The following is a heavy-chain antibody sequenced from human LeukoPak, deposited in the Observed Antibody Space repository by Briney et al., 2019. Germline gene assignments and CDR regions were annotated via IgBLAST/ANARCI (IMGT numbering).Heavy chain of an antibody. J-gene: IGHJ4*02. V-gene: IGHV4-34*01. CDR3: ARGASSDY. D-gene: IGHD2-15*01. CDR2: INHSGST. Sequence: GSLRLSCAASGFTFSSYSMSWIRQPPGKGLEWIGEINHSGSTNYNPSLKSRVTISVDTSKNQFSLKLSSVTAADTAVYYCARGASSDYWGQGTLVTVSS. CDR1: GFTFSSYS.